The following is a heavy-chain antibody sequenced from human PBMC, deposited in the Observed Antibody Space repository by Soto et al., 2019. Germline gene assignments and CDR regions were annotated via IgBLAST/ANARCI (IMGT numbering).Heavy chain of an antibody. J-gene: IGHJ4*02. D-gene: IGHD3-22*01. CDR2: ISSDGHHQ. V-gene: IGHV3-30*03. Sequence: GGSLRLSCATSGFTFNDYAMYWVRQAPGQGLEWVAMISSDGHHQFYVDNLRGRFTVSRDNSKNTLFLQMNSMRPEDTAVYYCSRGTYYPQSSGLHADYWGPGTVVTVSS. CDR1: GFTFNDYA. CDR3: SRGTYYPQSSGLHADY.